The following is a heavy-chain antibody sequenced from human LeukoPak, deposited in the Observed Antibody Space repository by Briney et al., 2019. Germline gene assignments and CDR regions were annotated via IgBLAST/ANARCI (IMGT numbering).Heavy chain of an antibody. Sequence: ASVKVSCKASGYTFTSYGISWVRQAPGQGLEWMGWISAYNGNTNYAQKLQGRVTMTTDTSTSTAYMELSRLRSDDTAVYYCARIAVAGTISSWFDPWGQGTLVTVSS. CDR1: GYTFTSYG. CDR3: ARIAVAGTISSWFDP. V-gene: IGHV1-18*01. J-gene: IGHJ5*02. CDR2: ISAYNGNT. D-gene: IGHD6-19*01.